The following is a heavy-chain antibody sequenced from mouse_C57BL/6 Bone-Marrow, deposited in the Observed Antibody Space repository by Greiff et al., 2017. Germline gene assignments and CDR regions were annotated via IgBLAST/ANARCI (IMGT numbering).Heavy chain of an antibody. J-gene: IGHJ2*01. V-gene: IGHV8-8*01. CDR1: GFSLSTFGMG. D-gene: IGHD2-3*01. CDR2: ICGDDDK. CDR3: ARIGWLLRIDY. Sequence: VKLMESGPGILQPSQTLSLTCSFSGFSLSTFGMGVGWIRQPSGQGLEWLAHICGDDDKYYNPVLKSRLTISKDTSKNQVFHKIASVDTADTATYYCARIGWLLRIDYWGQGTTLTVSS.